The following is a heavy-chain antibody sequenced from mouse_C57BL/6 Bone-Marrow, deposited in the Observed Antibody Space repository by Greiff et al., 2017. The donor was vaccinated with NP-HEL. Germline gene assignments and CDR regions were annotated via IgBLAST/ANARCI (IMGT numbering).Heavy chain of an antibody. CDR3: ARGGLYYYGSSLFDY. CDR2: IYPGDGDT. Sequence: QVHVKQSGAELVKPGASVKISCKASGYAFSSYWMNWVKQRPGQGLEWIGQIYPGDGDTNYNGKFKGKATLTADKSSSTAYMQLSSLTSEDSAVYFCARGGLYYYGSSLFDYWGQGTTLTVSS. V-gene: IGHV1-80*01. D-gene: IGHD1-1*01. CDR1: GYAFSSYW. J-gene: IGHJ2*01.